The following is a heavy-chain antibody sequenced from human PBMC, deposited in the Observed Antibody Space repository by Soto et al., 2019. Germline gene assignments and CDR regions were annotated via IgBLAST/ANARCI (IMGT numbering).Heavy chain of an antibody. CDR2: VYYTGST. CDR3: ARSVAVPGAHIDY. Sequence: SETLSLSCSVSGGSISGSYWSWIRQSPGKGLEWLGYVYYTGSTNYSPSLRSRVSISVDTSKNEFSLRLSSVTAADTAVYFCARSVAVPGAHIDYWGQGTQVTVSS. J-gene: IGHJ4*02. V-gene: IGHV4-59*01. CDR1: GGSISGSY. D-gene: IGHD6-19*01.